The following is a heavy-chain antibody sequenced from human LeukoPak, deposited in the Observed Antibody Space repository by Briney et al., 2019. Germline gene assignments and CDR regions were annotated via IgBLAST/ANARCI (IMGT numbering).Heavy chain of an antibody. V-gene: IGHV5-51*01. CDR1: GYSFTSYW. CDR3: ARVNGVGFWSGYCSAFDY. CDR2: IYPGDSDT. D-gene: IGHD3-3*01. J-gene: IGHJ4*02. Sequence: GESLKISCKGSGYSFTSYWIGWVRQMPGKGLEWMGIIYPGDSDTRYSPSFQGQVTISADKSISTAYLQWSSLKASDTAMYYCARVNGVGFWSGYCSAFDYWGQGTLVTVSS.